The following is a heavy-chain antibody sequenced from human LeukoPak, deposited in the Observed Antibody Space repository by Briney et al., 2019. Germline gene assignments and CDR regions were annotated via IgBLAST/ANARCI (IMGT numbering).Heavy chain of an antibody. J-gene: IGHJ1*01. D-gene: IGHD1-26*01. CDR3: ARHDVPGSTSLTTFQY. CDR2: IYYSKNT. CDR1: GGSISSSSAY. Sequence: SETLSLTCTVSGGSISSSSAYWCWIRQPPGKGLEWIGSIYYSKNTYYNPSLKSRVTISVDTSKNHFSLKLSSVTAADSAVYYCARHDVPGSTSLTTFQYWGQGTLVTVSS. V-gene: IGHV4-39*01.